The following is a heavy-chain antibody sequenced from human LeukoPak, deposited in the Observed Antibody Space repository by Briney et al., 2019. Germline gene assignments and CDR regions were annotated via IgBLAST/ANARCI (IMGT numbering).Heavy chain of an antibody. V-gene: IGHV4-34*01. CDR1: GGCFSGNY. J-gene: IGHJ4*02. CDR2: INHSGST. Sequence: SETLSLTCAVYGGCFSGNYWSWLRQPPGKGLEWIGEINHSGSTNYNPSLKSRVTISVDTSKNQFSLKLSSVTAADTAVYYCARGGRYAPSYYFDYWGQGTLVTVSS. D-gene: IGHD1-1*01. CDR3: ARGGRYAPSYYFDY.